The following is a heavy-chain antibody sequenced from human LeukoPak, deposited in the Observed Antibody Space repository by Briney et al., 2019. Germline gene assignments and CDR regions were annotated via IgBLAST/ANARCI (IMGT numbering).Heavy chain of an antibody. V-gene: IGHV3-7*03. CDR2: IKEDGSEK. CDR3: ARDRYFSGA. D-gene: IGHD2-15*01. J-gene: IGHJ4*02. CDR1: GFTFSNYW. Sequence: GGSMRLSCVASGFTFSNYWMSWVRQAPGMGLEWVANIKEDGSEKHHVDSVKGRFTISRDNAKNLLYLQVNSLRPEDTAVYYCARDRYFSGAWGQGTLVTVSS.